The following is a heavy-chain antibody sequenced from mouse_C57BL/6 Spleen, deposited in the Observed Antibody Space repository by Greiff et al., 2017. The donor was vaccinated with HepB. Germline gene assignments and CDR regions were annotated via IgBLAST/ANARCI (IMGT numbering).Heavy chain of an antibody. D-gene: IGHD1-1*01. J-gene: IGHJ4*01. Sequence: VQLQQSGAELVKPGASVKLSCKASGYTFTSYWMHWVKQRPGQGLEWIGMIHPNSGSTNYNEKFKSKATLTVDKSSSTAYMQLSSLTSEDSAVYYCARGERLTTVSSSMDYWGQGTSVTVSS. CDR2: IHPNSGST. V-gene: IGHV1-64*01. CDR1: GYTFTSYW. CDR3: ARGERLTTVSSSMDY.